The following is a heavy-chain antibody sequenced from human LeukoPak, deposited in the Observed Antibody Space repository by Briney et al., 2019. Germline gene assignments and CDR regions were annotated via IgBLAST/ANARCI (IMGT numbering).Heavy chain of an antibody. J-gene: IGHJ5*02. V-gene: IGHV3-53*01. CDR2: IYSGGST. D-gene: IGHD3-3*01. Sequence: GGSLRLSCAASGFTVSSNYMSWVRQAPGKGLEWVSVIYSGGSTYYADSVKGRFTISRDNSKNTLYLQMNSLRAEDTAVYYCAKDRTGREWLFQNWFDPWGQGTLVTVSS. CDR3: AKDRTGREWLFQNWFDP. CDR1: GFTVSSNY.